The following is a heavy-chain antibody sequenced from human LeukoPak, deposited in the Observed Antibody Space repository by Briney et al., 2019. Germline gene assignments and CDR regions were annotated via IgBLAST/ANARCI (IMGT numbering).Heavy chain of an antibody. CDR3: AGNLEWTNYYYYMDV. Sequence: SETLSLTCDVSGYSISSGYYWGWIRQPPGRGLEGMGSIYHSGSTYYKPSLKSRVTISVDTSNTQFSLKLSSVAAAHTAVYYCAGNLEWTNYYYYMDVWGKGTPVTVSS. J-gene: IGHJ6*03. V-gene: IGHV4-38-2*01. CDR1: GYSISSGYY. D-gene: IGHD3-3*01. CDR2: IYHSGST.